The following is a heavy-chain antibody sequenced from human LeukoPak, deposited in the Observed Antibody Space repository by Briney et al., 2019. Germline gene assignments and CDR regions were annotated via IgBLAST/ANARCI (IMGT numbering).Heavy chain of an antibody. V-gene: IGHV4-39*07. J-gene: IGHJ4*02. D-gene: IGHD3-9*01. CDR1: GGSISSSSYY. CDR3: AKTYYDIFGQPPRDY. Sequence: PSETLSLTCTVSGGSISSSSYYWGWIRQPPGKGLEWIGSIYYSGSTYYNPSLKSRVTISVDTSKNQFSLKLSSVTAADTAVYYCAKTYYDIFGQPPRDYWGQGTLVTVSS. CDR2: IYYSGST.